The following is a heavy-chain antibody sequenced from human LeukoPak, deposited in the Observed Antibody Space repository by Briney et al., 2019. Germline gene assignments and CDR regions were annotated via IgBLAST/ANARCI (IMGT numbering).Heavy chain of an antibody. CDR1: GFTFSSYA. CDR3: AKGDILTGYPSEIFDY. CDR2: ISGSGGST. J-gene: IGHJ4*02. D-gene: IGHD3-9*01. V-gene: IGHV3-23*01. Sequence: GGSLRLSCAASGFTFSSYAMSWVRQAPGKGLEWVSAISGSGGSTYYADSVKGRFTISRDNSKNTLYLQMNSLRAEDTAVYYCAKGDILTGYPSEIFDYWGQGTLVTVSS.